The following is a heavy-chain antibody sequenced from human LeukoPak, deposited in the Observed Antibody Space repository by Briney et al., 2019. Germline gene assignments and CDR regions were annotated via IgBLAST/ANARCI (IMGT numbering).Heavy chain of an antibody. CDR2: ISSSSGTI. Sequence: GGSLRLSCAASGFTFSTYNMSWVRQAPGKGVEWVSYISSSSGTIYYADSVQRRFTISRDNAKNSLYLQMNSLRAEDTAVYYCARRLTASGKHYFDYWGQGTLVTVSS. CDR1: GFTFSTYN. D-gene: IGHD6-13*01. CDR3: ARRLTASGKHYFDY. V-gene: IGHV3-48*01. J-gene: IGHJ4*02.